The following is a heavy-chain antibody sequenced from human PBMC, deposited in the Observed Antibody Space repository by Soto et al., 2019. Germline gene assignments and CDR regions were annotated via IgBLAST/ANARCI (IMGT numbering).Heavy chain of an antibody. CDR1: GYSFTSYW. J-gene: IGHJ4*02. CDR3: ARRTYGSGSSFYFDY. D-gene: IGHD3-10*01. CDR2: IYPGDSDT. V-gene: IGHV5-51*01. Sequence: GESLKISCKGSGYSFTSYWIGWVRQMPGKGLEWMGIIYPGDSDTRYSPSFQGQVTLSDDKSISTAYLQWSSLKASDTAMYYCARRTYGSGSSFYFDYWGQGTLVTVSS.